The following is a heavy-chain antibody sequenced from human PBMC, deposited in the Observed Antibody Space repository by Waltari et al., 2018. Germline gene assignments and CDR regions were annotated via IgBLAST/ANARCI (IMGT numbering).Heavy chain of an antibody. CDR2: IYYSGST. J-gene: IGHJ5*02. V-gene: IGHV4-39*01. Sequence: QLQLQESGPGLVKPSETLSLTCTVSGGSISSSSYYWGWIRQPPGKGLEWIGRIYYSGSTYYNPSLKSRVTISVDTSKNQFSLKLSSVTAADTAVYYCARGYCSGGSCYLFWFDPWGQGTLVTVSS. D-gene: IGHD2-15*01. CDR3: ARGYCSGGSCYLFWFDP. CDR1: GGSISSSSYY.